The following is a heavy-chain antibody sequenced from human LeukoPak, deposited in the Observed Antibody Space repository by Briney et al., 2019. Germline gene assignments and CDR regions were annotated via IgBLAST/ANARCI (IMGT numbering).Heavy chain of an antibody. CDR1: GFTFSSYA. Sequence: GGSLRLSCAASGFTFSSYAMSWVRQAPGKGLEWVSAISGSGSSTYYATTVKGRFTITRDNSKNTLYLQMNSLRAEDTAVYYCANPEYVFLGGDYYWGQGTLVTVSS. V-gene: IGHV3-23*01. J-gene: IGHJ4*02. CDR2: ISGSGSST. D-gene: IGHD2-21*02. CDR3: ANPEYVFLGGDYY.